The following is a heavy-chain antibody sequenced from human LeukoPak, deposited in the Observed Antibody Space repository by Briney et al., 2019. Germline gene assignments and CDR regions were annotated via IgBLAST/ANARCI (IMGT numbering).Heavy chain of an antibody. CDR2: ISSSGRII. CDR1: GFSFSDYE. CDR3: ARELCYDSSGYVGY. V-gene: IGHV3-11*01. J-gene: IGHJ4*02. Sequence: GGSLTLSWAASGFSFSDYEMNWVSQPPGKGLEWISQISSSGRIIYYADSVKGRFTISRDNAKNSLYLQMYSLTAEDTAVYYCARELCYDSSGYVGYWGQGTLVTVSS. D-gene: IGHD3-22*01.